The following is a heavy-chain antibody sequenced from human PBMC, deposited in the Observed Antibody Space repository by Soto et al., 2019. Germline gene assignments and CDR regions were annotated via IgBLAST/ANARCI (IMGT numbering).Heavy chain of an antibody. J-gene: IGHJ6*02. CDR2: LSPLFRTA. Sequence: SVNVSCKASGGTFTSYAISWVRQAPGQGLAWMGGLSPLFRTANYAQKFQGRVTITADESTSTAYMELSSLRSDDTAVYYCARGVVTAPPYNYYYGMDVWGQGTTVTVSS. CDR3: ARGVVTAPPYNYYYGMDV. CDR1: GGTFTSYA. V-gene: IGHV1-69*13. D-gene: IGHD2-2*01.